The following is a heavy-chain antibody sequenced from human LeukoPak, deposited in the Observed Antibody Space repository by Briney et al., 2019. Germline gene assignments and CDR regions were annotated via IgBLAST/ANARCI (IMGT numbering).Heavy chain of an antibody. V-gene: IGHV3-30*04. CDR1: GFTFSSYT. CDR2: ISYDGSNK. CDR3: ARDSGWYRGYFQH. Sequence: GGSLRLSCAASGFTFSSYTIHWVRQAPGKGLEWVAVISYDGSNKYFADSVKGRFTISRDNSKSTLYLQMNSLRAEDTAVYYCARDSGWYRGYFQHWGQGTLVTVSS. J-gene: IGHJ1*01. D-gene: IGHD6-19*01.